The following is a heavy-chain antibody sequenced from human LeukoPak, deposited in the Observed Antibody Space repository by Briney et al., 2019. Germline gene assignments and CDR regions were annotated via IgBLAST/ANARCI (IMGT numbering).Heavy chain of an antibody. CDR3: SRLRGYSYGYADY. Sequence: GRSLRLSCAASGFTFDDYAMHWVRQAPGKGLEWVSGISWNSGSIGYADSVKGRFTISRDNAKNSLYLQMSNLRAEDTAVYYCSRLRGYSYGYADYWGQGTLVTVSS. CDR1: GFTFDDYA. D-gene: IGHD5-18*01. J-gene: IGHJ4*02. CDR2: ISWNSGSI. V-gene: IGHV3-9*01.